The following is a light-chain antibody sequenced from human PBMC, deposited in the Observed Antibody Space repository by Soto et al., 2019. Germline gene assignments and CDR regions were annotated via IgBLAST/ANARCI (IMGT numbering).Light chain of an antibody. CDR1: SSNIGSNT. J-gene: IGLJ2*01. CDR2: SNN. V-gene: IGLV1-44*01. Sequence: QSVLTKPPSASGTPGQRVTISCSGSSSNIGSNTVNWYQQLPGTAPKLLIYSNNQRPSGVPDRFAVSKSGTSASLAISGLQSEDEADYYCAAWDDSLNGPVFGGGTKLTVL. CDR3: AAWDDSLNGPV.